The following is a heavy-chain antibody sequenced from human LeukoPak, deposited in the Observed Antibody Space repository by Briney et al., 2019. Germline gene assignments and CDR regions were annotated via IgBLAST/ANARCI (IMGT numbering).Heavy chain of an antibody. CDR3: ARSIVAVTFYYGLGV. V-gene: IGHV3-23*01. D-gene: IGHD1-26*01. CDR2: ISDSGDNT. Sequence: GGSLRLSCAASGFSFSSRAMNWVRQAPGKGLEWVSSISDSGDNTHYADSVKGRFTISRDNSKNTLYLQMNSLRAKDTAVYYCARSIVAVTFYYGLGVWGQGTTVTVSS. CDR1: GFSFSSRA. J-gene: IGHJ6*02.